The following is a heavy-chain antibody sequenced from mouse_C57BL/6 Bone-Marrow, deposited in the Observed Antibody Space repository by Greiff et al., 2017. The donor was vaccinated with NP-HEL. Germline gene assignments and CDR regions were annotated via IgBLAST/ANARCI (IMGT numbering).Heavy chain of an antibody. CDR1: GFTFSDAW. J-gene: IGHJ3*01. Sequence: EVKLVESGGGLVQPGGSMKLSCAASGFTFSDAWMDWVRQSPEKGLEWVAEIRHKANNHAPYYAESVKGRFTISRDDSKSSVYLQINSLISEDTAVYYCTRHGYAWFAYWGQGTLVTVSA. D-gene: IGHD2-2*01. CDR3: TRHGYAWFAY. V-gene: IGHV6-6*01. CDR2: IRHKANNHAP.